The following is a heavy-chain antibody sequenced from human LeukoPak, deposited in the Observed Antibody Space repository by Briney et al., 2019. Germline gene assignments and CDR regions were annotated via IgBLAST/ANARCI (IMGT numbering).Heavy chain of an antibody. J-gene: IGHJ6*02. CDR3: ARDEDSSGPTYYYYYGMDV. V-gene: IGHV4-38-2*02. Sequence: SETLSLTCTVSGYSISSGYYWGWIRQFPGKGLEWIGVIYHSGSTYYNPSLKSRVTLALDTSKNQFSLKVNSVTAADTAVYYCARDEDSSGPTYYYYYGMDVWGQGTTVTVSS. D-gene: IGHD3-22*01. CDR1: GYSISSGYY. CDR2: IYHSGST.